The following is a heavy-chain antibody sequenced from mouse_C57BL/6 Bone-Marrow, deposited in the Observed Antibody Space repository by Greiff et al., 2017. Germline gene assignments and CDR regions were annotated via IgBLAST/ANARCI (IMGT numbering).Heavy chain of an antibody. CDR1: GFSLTSYG. CDR2: IWRGGST. CDR3: ASCYGSSSYWYFDV. V-gene: IGHV2-5*01. Sequence: VQRVESGPGLVQPSQSLSITCTVSGFSLTSYGVHWVRQSPGKGLEWLGVIWRGGSTDYNAAFMSRLSITKDNSKSQVFFKMNSLQADDTAIYYCASCYGSSSYWYFDVWGTGTTVTVSS. J-gene: IGHJ1*03. D-gene: IGHD1-1*01.